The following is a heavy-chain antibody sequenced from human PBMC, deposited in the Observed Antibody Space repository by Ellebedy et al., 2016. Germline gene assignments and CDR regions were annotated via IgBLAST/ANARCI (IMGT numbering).Heavy chain of an antibody. V-gene: IGHV4-61*01. D-gene: IGHD2-2*03. Sequence: SETLSLXXTVSGGSVSSYIYRWSWIRQPPGKGLEWIGFVHYSGSTNYSPPLRSRLTISMATSNNQFSLKLSSVTAADTAVYYCARVSLGECSRTSCSEYYFDYWGQGTLVTVSS. CDR3: ARVSLGECSRTSCSEYYFDY. CDR1: GGSVSSYIYR. J-gene: IGHJ4*02. CDR2: VHYSGST.